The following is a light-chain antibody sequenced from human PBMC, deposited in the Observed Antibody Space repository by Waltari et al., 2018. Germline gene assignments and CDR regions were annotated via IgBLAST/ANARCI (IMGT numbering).Light chain of an antibody. J-gene: IGKJ2*01. Sequence: EIFLTQSPGTLPLSPPESVPLSCRASQSINKNFLAWYQQKLGHAPRLLIYSTSSRAAGIPDRFVGSGSGTDFTLTITRLEPEDFALYHCQQYDTSPYTFGQGTKLEIK. CDR1: QSINKNF. CDR3: QQYDTSPYT. CDR2: STS. V-gene: IGKV3-20*01.